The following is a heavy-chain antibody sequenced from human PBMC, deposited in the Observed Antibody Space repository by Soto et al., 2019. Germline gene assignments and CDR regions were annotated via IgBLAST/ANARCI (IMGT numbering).Heavy chain of an antibody. J-gene: IGHJ4*02. D-gene: IGHD1-26*01. V-gene: IGHV1-46*01. CDR1: GYTFTSYY. CDR2: ITPSDGSR. CDR3: ARGGLEPLTFDS. Sequence: ASVKVSCKASGYTFTSYYLHWVRQAPGQGLEWMGMITPSDGSRTYAQEFQGRVTMTRDRSKNQFSLSLSSLTAADTAVYYCARGGLEPLTFDSWGQGTLVTVSS.